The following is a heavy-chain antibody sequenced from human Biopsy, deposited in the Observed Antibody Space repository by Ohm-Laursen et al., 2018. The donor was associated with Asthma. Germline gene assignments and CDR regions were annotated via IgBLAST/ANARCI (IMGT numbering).Heavy chain of an antibody. CDR2: ISYDGGNK. V-gene: IGHV3-30*03. CDR1: RFTYE. CDR3: ARTHERWTSIQDDALDI. Sequence: SLRLSCAASRFTYEMLWVRQAPGKGLEWVAVISYDGGNKFYGDSVKGRFTLSRDNSRNTLYLQMNSLRVEDTAIYYCARTHERWTSIQDDALDIWGQGTMVIVSS. D-gene: IGHD4-23*01. J-gene: IGHJ3*02.